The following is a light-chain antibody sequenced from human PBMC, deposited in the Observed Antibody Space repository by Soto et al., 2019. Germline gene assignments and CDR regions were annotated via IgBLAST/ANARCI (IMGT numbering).Light chain of an antibody. V-gene: IGKV1-12*01. CDR2: AAS. CDR1: QNIDNW. Sequence: DIQMTQSPSSVSASVGDRVTITCRASQNIDNWLAWYQQSPGKAPKLLIYAASSLHSGVPSRFSGSGSGTDFTLTISSLQPEDFATYHCQHLNNFPRTFGQGTKVEIK. CDR3: QHLNNFPRT. J-gene: IGKJ1*01.